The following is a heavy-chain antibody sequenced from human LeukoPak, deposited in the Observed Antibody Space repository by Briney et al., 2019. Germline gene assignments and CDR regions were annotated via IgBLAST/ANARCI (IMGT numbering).Heavy chain of an antibody. Sequence: PSETLSLTCAVYGGSFSGYYWSWIRQPPGKGLEWIGEINHSGSTNYNPSLKSRVTISVDTSKNQFSLKLSSVTAADTAAYYCARGKRYCSSTSCPGGFDPWGQGTLVTVSS. V-gene: IGHV4-34*01. D-gene: IGHD2-2*01. CDR3: ARGKRYCSSTSCPGGFDP. CDR2: INHSGST. CDR1: GGSFSGYY. J-gene: IGHJ5*02.